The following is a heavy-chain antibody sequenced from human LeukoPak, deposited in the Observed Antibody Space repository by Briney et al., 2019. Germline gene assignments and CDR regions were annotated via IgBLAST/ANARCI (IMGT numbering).Heavy chain of an antibody. V-gene: IGHV3-9*01. CDR1: GFTFDDYA. CDR2: ISWSSGSI. CDR3: AKDIRGGDNYFDY. Sequence: GGSLRLSCAASGFTFDDYAMHWVRQAPGKGLEWVSGISWSSGSIGYADSVKGRFTISRDNAKNSLYLQMNSLRAEDTALYYCAKDIRGGDNYFDYWGQGTLVTVSS. J-gene: IGHJ4*02. D-gene: IGHD4-17*01.